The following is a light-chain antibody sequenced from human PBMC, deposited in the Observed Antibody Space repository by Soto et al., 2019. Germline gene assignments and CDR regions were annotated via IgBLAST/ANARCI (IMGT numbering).Light chain of an antibody. CDR1: QSVLSK. J-gene: IGKJ5*01. V-gene: IGKV3-15*01. CDR2: GAF. CDR3: QQYNNWPIT. Sequence: EIVMTQSPATLSVSPGERVTLSCRASQSVLSKLAWYQQKPGQAPRLLIYGAFTRATDIPGRFSGSGSGTEFTLTISSLQSEDFAVYYCQQYNNWPITFGQGTRLEIK.